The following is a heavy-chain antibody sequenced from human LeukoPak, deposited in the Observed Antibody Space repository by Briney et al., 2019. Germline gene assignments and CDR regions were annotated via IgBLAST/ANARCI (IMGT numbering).Heavy chain of an antibody. CDR2: MNPNSGNT. Sequence: ASVKVSCKASGYTFTSYDINWVRQATGQGLEWMGWMNPNSGNTGYAQKFQGRVTITADKSTSTAYMELSSLRSEDTAVYYCARVTNYYDSTIEADYWGQGTLVTVSS. J-gene: IGHJ4*02. CDR1: GYTFTSYD. V-gene: IGHV1-8*01. CDR3: ARVTNYYDSTIEADY. D-gene: IGHD3-22*01.